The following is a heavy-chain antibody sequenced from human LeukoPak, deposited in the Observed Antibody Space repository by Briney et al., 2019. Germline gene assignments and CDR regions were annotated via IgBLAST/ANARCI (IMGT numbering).Heavy chain of an antibody. CDR1: GFTVSSNY. Sequence: GGSLRLSCAASGFTVSSNYMSWVRQAPGKGLEWVSVIYSGGSTYYADSVKGRFTISRDNSKNTLYLQMNSLRAEDTAVYYCARVDDYVWGSYPDAFDIWGQGTMVTVSS. J-gene: IGHJ3*02. CDR2: IYSGGST. V-gene: IGHV3-53*01. CDR3: ARVDDYVWGSYPDAFDI. D-gene: IGHD3-16*01.